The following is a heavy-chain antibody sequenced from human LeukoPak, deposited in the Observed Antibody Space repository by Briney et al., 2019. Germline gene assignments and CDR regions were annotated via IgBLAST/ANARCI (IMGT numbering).Heavy chain of an antibody. D-gene: IGHD5-12*01. V-gene: IGHV3-74*01. CDR3: ARDRGYSVDY. Sequence: PGGSLRLSCAASGFTFSSYWMHWVRQAPGKGLAWVSRINSDGSSTNYADSVKGRFTISRDNAKNTLYLQMNSLRAEDTAVYYCARDRGYSVDYWGQGTLVTVSS. CDR1: GFTFSSYW. J-gene: IGHJ4*02. CDR2: INSDGSST.